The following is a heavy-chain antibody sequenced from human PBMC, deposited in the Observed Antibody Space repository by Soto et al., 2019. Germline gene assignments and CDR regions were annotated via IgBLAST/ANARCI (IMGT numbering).Heavy chain of an antibody. D-gene: IGHD4-4*01. CDR2: ISDDGSEK. CDR1: GFTFSSYG. Sequence: QEQLVESGGGVVQPGRSLRLSCAASGFTFSSYGMHWVRQSPGKGLEWVALISDDGSEKYYADSVKGRFTISRDNSEKTRYLQMNSLKPEDTAVYYCAREDTVGTYYYYGVDVWGQGTTVTVSS. V-gene: IGHV3-30-3*01. CDR3: AREDTVGTYYYYGVDV. J-gene: IGHJ6*02.